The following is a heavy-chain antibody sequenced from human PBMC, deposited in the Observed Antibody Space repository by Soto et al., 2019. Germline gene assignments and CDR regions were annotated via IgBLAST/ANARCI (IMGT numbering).Heavy chain of an antibody. D-gene: IGHD3-22*01. J-gene: IGHJ4*02. CDR1: GFPFSSYA. V-gene: IGHV3-23*01. Sequence: GGSLRLSCAASGFPFSSYAMSWVRQTPEGGLEWVAAISGGGNDRYYADFVQGRFTLSRDNSRNILYLHMNSLRADDTAMYFYARSLFMVAPDSEPFDYWGQGTLVTVSS. CDR2: ISGGGNDR. CDR3: ARSLFMVAPDSEPFDY.